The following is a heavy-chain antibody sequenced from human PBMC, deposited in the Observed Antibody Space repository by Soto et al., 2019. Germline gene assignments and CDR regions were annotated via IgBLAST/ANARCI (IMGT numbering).Heavy chain of an antibody. CDR1: GFTFSSYG. V-gene: IGHV3-30*18. J-gene: IGHJ6*02. D-gene: IGHD1-26*01. CDR3: AKDRGGSYPEDYYYYGMDV. Sequence: GGSLRLSCEASGFTFSSYGMHWVRQAPGKGLEWVAVISYHGTTQYYADSVKGRFTISRDNSKNTPYLQMNSLRADDTAVFFCAKDRGGSYPEDYYYYGMDVWGQGTTVTVSS. CDR2: ISYHGTTQ.